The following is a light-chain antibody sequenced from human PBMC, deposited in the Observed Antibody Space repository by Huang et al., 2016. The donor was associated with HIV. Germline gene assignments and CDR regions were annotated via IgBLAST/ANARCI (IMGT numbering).Light chain of an antibody. CDR3: QQYGSSPPA. CDR2: GAS. Sequence: EIVLTQSPGILSLSPGERATLSCRASQSVSSSYLGWYQQKPGQAPRLLVYGASSRATGIPDRFSGSGSGTDFTLTISRLEPEDFAVYYCQQYGSSPPAFGQGTEVEIK. J-gene: IGKJ1*01. V-gene: IGKV3-20*01. CDR1: QSVSSSY.